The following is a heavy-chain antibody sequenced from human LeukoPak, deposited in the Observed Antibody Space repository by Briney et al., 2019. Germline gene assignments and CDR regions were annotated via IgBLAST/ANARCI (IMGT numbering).Heavy chain of an antibody. Sequence: GGSLRLSCAASGFTFSSYGMHWVRQAPGKGLEWVAVISYDGSNKYYADSVKGRFTISRDNSKNTLYLQMNSLRAEDTAVYYCARGGVYSSGADLFNTIPRGFDYWGQGTLVTVSS. D-gene: IGHD6-19*01. CDR1: GFTFSSYG. CDR3: ARGGVYSSGADLFNTIPRGFDY. CDR2: ISYDGSNK. J-gene: IGHJ4*02. V-gene: IGHV3-30*03.